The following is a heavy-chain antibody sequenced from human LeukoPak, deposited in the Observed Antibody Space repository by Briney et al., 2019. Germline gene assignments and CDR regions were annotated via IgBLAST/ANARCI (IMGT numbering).Heavy chain of an antibody. D-gene: IGHD3-22*01. V-gene: IGHV2-5*02. J-gene: IGHJ4*02. CDR1: GFSLSTSGVG. CDR3: ARSYSDSSGYRFDY. Sequence: SGPTLVKPTQTLTLTCTFSGFSLSTSGVGVGWIRQPPGKALEWLALIYWDDDERYSLSLKSRLTITKDTSKNQVVLTMTNMDPVDTATYYCARSYSDSSGYRFDYWGQGTLVTVSS. CDR2: IYWDDDE.